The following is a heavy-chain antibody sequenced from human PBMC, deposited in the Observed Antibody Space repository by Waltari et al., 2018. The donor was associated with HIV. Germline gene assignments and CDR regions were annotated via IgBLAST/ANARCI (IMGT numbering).Heavy chain of an antibody. CDR1: GDSISDTPFY. D-gene: IGHD3-10*01. CDR2: ISYSGTT. Sequence: QLQMQESGPGLVKPSATLSLTCSVSGDSISDTPFYWGWIRQPPGKGLEWIGSISYSGTTYSKASLSSRVIVSVDTPKNQFSLHLRSVTAADTAVYYCVRHWVYGSVPSAIRTFDNWGQGTLVTVSS. J-gene: IGHJ4*02. CDR3: VRHWVYGSVPSAIRTFDN. V-gene: IGHV4-39*01.